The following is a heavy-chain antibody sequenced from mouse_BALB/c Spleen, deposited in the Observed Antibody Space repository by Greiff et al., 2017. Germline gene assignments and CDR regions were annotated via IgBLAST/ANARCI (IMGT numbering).Heavy chain of an antibody. D-gene: IGHD2-1*01. Sequence: QVQLKQSGAELMKPGASVKISCKATGYTFSSYWIEWVKQRPGHGLEWIGEILPGSGSTNYNEKFKGKATFTADTSSNTAYMQLSSLTSEDSAVYYCARARDIYGNSYYFDYWGQGTTLTVSS. CDR2: ILPGSGST. J-gene: IGHJ2*01. CDR3: ARARDIYGNSYYFDY. V-gene: IGHV1-9*01. CDR1: GYTFSSYW.